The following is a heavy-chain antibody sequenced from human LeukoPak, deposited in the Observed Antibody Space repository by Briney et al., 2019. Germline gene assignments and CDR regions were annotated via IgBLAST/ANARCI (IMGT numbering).Heavy chain of an antibody. CDR3: ARDTITFGGVIVSDY. CDR1: GYTLTSYG. J-gene: IGHJ4*02. Sequence: GASVKVSCKASGYTLTSYGISWVRQAPGQGLEWMGWISAYNGNTNYAQKLQGRVTMTTDTSTSTAYMELRSLRSDDTAVYYCARDTITFGGVIVSDYWGQGTLVTVSS. V-gene: IGHV1-18*01. CDR2: ISAYNGNT. D-gene: IGHD3-16*02.